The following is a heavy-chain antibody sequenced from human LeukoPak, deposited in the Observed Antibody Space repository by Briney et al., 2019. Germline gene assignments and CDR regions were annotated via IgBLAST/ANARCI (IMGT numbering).Heavy chain of an antibody. D-gene: IGHD3-3*01. CDR3: AKTSLSDPSGHYYYMDV. CDR1: GFTFSSHG. J-gene: IGHJ6*03. CDR2: IRFDGTSE. Sequence: GGSLRLSCAASGFTFSSHGMHWVRQAPGKGLEWVAFIRFDGTSEFYADSVKARFTISRDNSQNTVSLQLNNLRIEDTALYYCAKTSLSDPSGHYYYMDVWGKGTTVTVSS. V-gene: IGHV3-30*02.